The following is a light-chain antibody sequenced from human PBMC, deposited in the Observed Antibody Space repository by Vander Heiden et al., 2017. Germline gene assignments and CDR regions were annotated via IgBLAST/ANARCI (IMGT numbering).Light chain of an antibody. CDR3: MQALQTPRT. J-gene: IGKJ2*01. CDR1: QGLLHSNGYNY. V-gene: IGKV2-28*01. Sequence: IGMTQSPLSLPVTPGEPASIACRSSQGLLHSNGYNYLDWYLQKPGQSPQLLIYLGSNRASGVPDRFSGSGSGTDFTLKISRVEAEDVGVYYCMQALQTPRTFGQGTKLEIK. CDR2: LGS.